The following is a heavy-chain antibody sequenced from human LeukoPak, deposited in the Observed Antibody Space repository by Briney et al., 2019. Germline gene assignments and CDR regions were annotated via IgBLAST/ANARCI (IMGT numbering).Heavy chain of an antibody. CDR2: IYYIGST. Sequence: ETLSLTCTVSGGSVNSGGYYWSWIRQPPGKGLEWIGYIYYIGSTNYNPSLKSRVTISLDTSKNQFSLKLSSVTPADTAVYYCARDDASGASDYWGQGTLVTVSS. J-gene: IGHJ4*02. V-gene: IGHV4-61*08. CDR3: ARDDASGASDY. D-gene: IGHD3-10*01. CDR1: GGSVNSGGYY.